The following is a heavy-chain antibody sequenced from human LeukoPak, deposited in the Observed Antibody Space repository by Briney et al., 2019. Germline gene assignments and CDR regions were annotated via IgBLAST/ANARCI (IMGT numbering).Heavy chain of an antibody. J-gene: IGHJ5*01. Sequence: GGSLRLSCAASGFTLSNACMSWVRQAPGKGLEWVCRIKSKTDGGTTDYAAPVKGRFTISRDDSKNTLYLQMNRLKSEDTAVYYCSTGPKSISMNRGVVMTDSWGQGTLVTVSS. D-gene: IGHD3-10*01. CDR2: IKSKTDGGTT. V-gene: IGHV3-15*01. CDR3: STGPKSISMNRGVVMTDS. CDR1: GFTLSNAC.